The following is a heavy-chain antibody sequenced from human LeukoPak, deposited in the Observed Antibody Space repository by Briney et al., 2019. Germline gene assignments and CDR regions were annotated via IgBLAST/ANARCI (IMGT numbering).Heavy chain of an antibody. CDR1: GITLSNYG. V-gene: IGHV3-11*01. CDR3: ARVWLVGATTDY. D-gene: IGHD1-26*01. CDR2: ISSSGSTI. J-gene: IGHJ4*02. Sequence: NPGGSLRLSCAVSGITLSNYGMSWIRQAPGKGLEWVSYISSSGSTIYYADSVKGRFTISRDNAKNSLYLQMNSLRAEDTAVYYCARVWLVGATTDYWGQGTLVTVSS.